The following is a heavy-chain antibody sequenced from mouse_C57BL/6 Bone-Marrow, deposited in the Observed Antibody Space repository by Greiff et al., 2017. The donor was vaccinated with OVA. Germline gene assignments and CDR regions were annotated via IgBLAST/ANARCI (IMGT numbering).Heavy chain of an antibody. V-gene: IGHV1-76*01. Sequence: QVQLKESGAELVRPGASVKLSCKASGYTFTDYYINWVKQRPGQGLEWIARIYPGSGNTYYNEKFKGKATLTAEKSSSTAYMQLSSLTSEDSAVYFCARILLLYYYGSSQYFDVWGTGTTVTVSS. CDR2: IYPGSGNT. CDR1: GYTFTDYY. CDR3: ARILLLYYYGSSQYFDV. J-gene: IGHJ1*03. D-gene: IGHD1-1*01.